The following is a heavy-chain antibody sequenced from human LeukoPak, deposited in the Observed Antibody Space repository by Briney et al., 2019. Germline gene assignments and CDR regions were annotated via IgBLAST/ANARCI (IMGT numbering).Heavy chain of an antibody. CDR3: ARGGVGATLHDY. V-gene: IGHV1-8*01. CDR1: GYTFTSYD. J-gene: IGHJ4*02. D-gene: IGHD1-26*01. CDR2: MNPNSGNT. Sequence: ASVKVSCKASGYTFTSYDINWVRQATGQGLEWMGWMNPNSGNTGYAQKFQGRVTMTRNTSISTAYMELSSLRSEDTAVCYCARGGVGATLHDYWGQGTLVTVSS.